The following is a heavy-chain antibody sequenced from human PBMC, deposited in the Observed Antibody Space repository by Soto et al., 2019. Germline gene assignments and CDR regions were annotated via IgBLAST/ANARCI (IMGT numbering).Heavy chain of an antibody. D-gene: IGHD1-26*01. CDR2: INHSGST. CDR3: ARAPSGGDAFDI. V-gene: IGHV4-34*01. CDR1: GGSFSGYY. J-gene: IGHJ3*02. Sequence: SETLSLTCAVYGGSFSGYYWSWIRQPPGKGLEWIGEINHSGSTNYNPSLKSRVTISVDTSKNQFSLKLSSVTAADTAVYYCARAPSGGDAFDIWGQGTMVTVSS.